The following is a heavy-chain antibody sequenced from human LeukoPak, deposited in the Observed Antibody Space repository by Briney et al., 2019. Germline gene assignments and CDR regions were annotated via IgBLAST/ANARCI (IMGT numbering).Heavy chain of an antibody. V-gene: IGHV1-18*01. CDR2: ITPYNGNT. CDR3: ARSLSYGDYSQVAFDY. CDR1: GYTSTSYG. Sequence: ASVKASCKASGYTSTSYGISWVRQAPGQGLEWMGWITPYNGNTNYAQKLQGRVTMTTDTSTSTAYMELRSLRSDDTAVYYCARSLSYGDYSQVAFDYWGQGTLVTVSS. J-gene: IGHJ4*02. D-gene: IGHD4-17*01.